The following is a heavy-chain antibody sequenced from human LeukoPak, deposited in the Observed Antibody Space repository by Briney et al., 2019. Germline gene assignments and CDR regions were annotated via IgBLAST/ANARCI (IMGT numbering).Heavy chain of an antibody. D-gene: IGHD6-13*01. J-gene: IGHJ5*02. Sequence: GGSLRLSCAASGFTFSSYGMHWVRQAPGKGLEWVAVIWYDGSNKDYTDSVKGRFTISRDNSKNTLYLQMNSLRAEDTAIYYCAREHTIAATGTHWFDPWGQGTLVTVSS. CDR3: AREHTIAATGTHWFDP. CDR1: GFTFSSYG. V-gene: IGHV3-33*01. CDR2: IWYDGSNK.